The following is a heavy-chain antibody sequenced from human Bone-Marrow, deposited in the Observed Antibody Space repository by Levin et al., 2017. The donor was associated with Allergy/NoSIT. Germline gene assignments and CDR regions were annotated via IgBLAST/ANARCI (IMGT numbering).Heavy chain of an antibody. V-gene: IGHV3-30*04. Sequence: QPGGSLRLSCAASGVTLTSEAVQWIRQAPGKGLEWVAGLSYDGIEKFYSDSVQGRFTISTDNSKNTLYLQMNSLRFEDTGVYYCARDAESSIDWGQGTLVTVSS. J-gene: IGHJ1*01. CDR1: GVTLTSEA. D-gene: IGHD2-2*01. CDR2: LSYDGIEK. CDR3: ARDAESSID.